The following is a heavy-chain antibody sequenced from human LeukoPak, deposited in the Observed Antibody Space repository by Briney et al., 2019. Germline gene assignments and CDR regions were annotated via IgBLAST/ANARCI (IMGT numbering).Heavy chain of an antibody. Sequence: ASVKVSCKASGYTFIRYYMHWVRQAPGQGLEWMGVINPSGGSTSYAQKFQGRVTMTRDTSTSTVYMELSRLRSEDTAVYYCARGGYGDRIDYWGQGTLVSVSS. CDR2: INPSGGST. D-gene: IGHD4-17*01. CDR1: GYTFIRYY. CDR3: ARGGYGDRIDY. V-gene: IGHV1-46*01. J-gene: IGHJ4*02.